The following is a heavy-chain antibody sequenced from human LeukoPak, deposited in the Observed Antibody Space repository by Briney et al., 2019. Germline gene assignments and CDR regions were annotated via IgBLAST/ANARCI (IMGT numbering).Heavy chain of an antibody. V-gene: IGHV3-73*01. J-gene: IGHJ3*02. Sequence: PGGSLRLSCAASGFTFSGSAMHWVRQASGKGLEWVGRIRSKANSYATAYAASVKGRFTISRDDSKNTAYLQMNSLKTEDTAVYYCTRQNSGSYYDTEPFDIWGQGTMVTVSS. CDR2: IRSKANSYAT. D-gene: IGHD1-26*01. CDR3: TRQNSGSYYDTEPFDI. CDR1: GFTFSGSA.